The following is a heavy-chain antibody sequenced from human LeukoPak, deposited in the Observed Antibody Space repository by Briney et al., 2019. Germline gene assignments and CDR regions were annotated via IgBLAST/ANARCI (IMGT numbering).Heavy chain of an antibody. V-gene: IGHV3-15*01. Sequence: GGSLRLSCAASGFTFSDAWMSWVRQAPGRGLEWVGLIKTKADGATTDFAAPVKGRFTISRDDSKSTLSLQMDSLKTADTAVYYCTIVGYLGNLLHYWGQGTLVTVSS. D-gene: IGHD4-23*01. CDR1: GFTFSDAW. CDR2: IKTKADGATT. CDR3: TIVGYLGNLLHY. J-gene: IGHJ4*02.